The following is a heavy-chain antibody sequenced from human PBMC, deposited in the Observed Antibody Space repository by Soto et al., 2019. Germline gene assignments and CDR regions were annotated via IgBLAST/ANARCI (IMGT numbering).Heavy chain of an antibody. V-gene: IGHV1-69*01. CDR3: ARVRDGSGSYYYYYGMDV. J-gene: IGHJ6*02. Sequence: SYKASGGTFSSYAISWVRQAPGQGLEWMGGIIPIFGTANYAQKFQGRVTITADESTSTAYMELSSLRSEDTAVYYCARVRDGSGSYYYYYGMDVWGQGTTVTVSS. CDR2: IIPIFGTA. CDR1: GGTFSSYA. D-gene: IGHD3-10*01.